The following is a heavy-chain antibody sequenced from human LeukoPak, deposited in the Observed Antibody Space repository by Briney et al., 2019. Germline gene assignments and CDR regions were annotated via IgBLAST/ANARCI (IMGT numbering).Heavy chain of an antibody. CDR2: ISGSGGST. Sequence: GGSLRLSCAASGFTFSDYYMSWIRQAPGKGLEWVSAISGSGGSTYYADSVKGRFTISRDNSKNTLYLQMNSLRAEDTAVYYCAKASEWELPEFDYWGQGTLVTVSS. CDR3: AKASEWELPEFDY. J-gene: IGHJ4*02. D-gene: IGHD1-26*01. V-gene: IGHV3-23*01. CDR1: GFTFSDYY.